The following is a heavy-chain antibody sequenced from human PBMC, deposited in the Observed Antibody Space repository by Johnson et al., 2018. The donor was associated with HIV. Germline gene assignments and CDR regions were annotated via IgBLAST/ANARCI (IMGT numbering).Heavy chain of an antibody. Sequence: VQLVESGGGLVQPGGSLRLSCVASGFSFIDYAMIWVRQAPGKGLEWVSFISGGDNTYYADSVKGRFTISRDNAKNSLSLQMNSLRAEDTAMYYCAREEGSDILTRGDAFDIWGRGTMVAVSS. CDR1: GFSFIDYA. CDR3: AREEGSDILTRGDAFDI. V-gene: IGHV3-69-1*01. CDR2: ISGGDNT. D-gene: IGHD3-9*01. J-gene: IGHJ3*02.